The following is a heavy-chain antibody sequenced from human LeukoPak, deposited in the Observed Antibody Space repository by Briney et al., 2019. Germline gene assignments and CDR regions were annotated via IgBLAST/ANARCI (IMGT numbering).Heavy chain of an antibody. D-gene: IGHD3-3*01. V-gene: IGHV3-7*03. CDR1: GFTFSSYW. CDR2: IKQDGSEK. CDR3: ARDGAYYDFWSGYRIGEGIDY. Sequence: GGSLRLSCAASGFTFSSYWMSWVRQAPGKGLEWVANIKQDGSEKYYVDSVKGRFTISRDNAKNSLYLQMNSLRAEDTAVYYCARDGAYYDFWSGYRIGEGIDYWGQGTLVTVSS. J-gene: IGHJ4*02.